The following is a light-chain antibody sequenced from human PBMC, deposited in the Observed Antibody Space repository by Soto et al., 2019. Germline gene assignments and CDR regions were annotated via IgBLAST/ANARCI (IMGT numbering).Light chain of an antibody. Sequence: EIVMTQSPATLSVFPGERATLSCRASQSVSTNLAWYQQKPGQAPRLLIYDASARSTGIPARFSGSVSGTEFTLTISSLQSEDFAVYYCHQYNNWPLYTFGQGTKLEIK. CDR2: DAS. J-gene: IGKJ2*01. CDR1: QSVSTN. V-gene: IGKV3-15*01. CDR3: HQYNNWPLYT.